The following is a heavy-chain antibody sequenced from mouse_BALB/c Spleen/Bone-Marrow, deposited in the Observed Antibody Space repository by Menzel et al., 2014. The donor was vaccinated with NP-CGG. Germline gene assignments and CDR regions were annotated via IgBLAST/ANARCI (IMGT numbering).Heavy chain of an antibody. D-gene: IGHD3-1*01. CDR1: GYSITSDYA. CDR3: AGGGARATGWFAY. J-gene: IGHJ3*01. V-gene: IGHV3-2*02. CDR2: ISYSGST. Sequence: EVKLVESGPGLVKPSQSLSLTCTVTGYSITSDYAWNWIRQFPGNKLEWMGYISYSGSTSYNPSLKSRISITRDTSKNQFFLQLNSVTTEDTATYYCAGGGARATGWFAYWGQGTLVTVSA.